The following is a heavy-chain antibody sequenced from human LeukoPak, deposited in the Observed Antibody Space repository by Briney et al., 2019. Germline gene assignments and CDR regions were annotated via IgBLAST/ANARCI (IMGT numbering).Heavy chain of an antibody. Sequence: PSETLSLTCTVSGGSISSGGYYWSWIRQHPRKGLEWIGYIYYSGSTYYNPSLKSRVTISVDTSKNQFSLKLSSVTAADTAVYYCARHLYYDSSGFDYWGQGTLVTVSS. CDR3: ARHLYYDSSGFDY. CDR1: GGSISSGGYY. D-gene: IGHD3-22*01. CDR2: IYYSGST. V-gene: IGHV4-31*03. J-gene: IGHJ4*02.